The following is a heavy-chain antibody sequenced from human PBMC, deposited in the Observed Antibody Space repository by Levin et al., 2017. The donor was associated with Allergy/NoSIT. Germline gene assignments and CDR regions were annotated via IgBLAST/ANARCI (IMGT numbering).Heavy chain of an antibody. CDR1: GFSLTSTGVR. J-gene: IGHJ5*02. CDR3: AHRETAGTPWDT. CDR2: IFWDDDK. Sequence: SGPTLVKPTQTLTLTCTFSGFSLTSTGVRVGWIRQPPGKALEWLALIFWDDDKRYRPSLESRLTITKDTSKNQVVLTMTSMDPIDTATYYCAHRETAGTPWDTWGQGTLVTVSS. D-gene: IGHD6-13*01. V-gene: IGHV2-5*02.